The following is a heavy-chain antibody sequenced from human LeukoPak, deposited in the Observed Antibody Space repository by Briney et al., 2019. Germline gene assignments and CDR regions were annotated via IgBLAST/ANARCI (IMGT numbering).Heavy chain of an antibody. J-gene: IGHJ4*02. CDR1: GDSISSGGYF. CDR2: MYYSGKT. D-gene: IGHD3-16*01. CDR3: ARGGSK. Sequence: SETLSLTCTVSGDSISSGGYFWTWIRQHPGKGLEWIGYMYYSGKTYYNPSLKSRVIISIDTSKNQFSLNVSSVTAADTAVYYCARGGSKWGQGTLVTVSP. V-gene: IGHV4-31*03.